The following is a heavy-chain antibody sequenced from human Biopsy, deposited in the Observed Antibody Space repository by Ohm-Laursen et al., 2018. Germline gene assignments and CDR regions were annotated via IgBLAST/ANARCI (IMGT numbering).Heavy chain of an antibody. CDR3: ARDDAVTVIRGLYY. CDR2: IYYSGTT. D-gene: IGHD2-21*02. J-gene: IGHJ4*02. Sequence: GTLSLTCTVSGGSITSDYWGWIRQPPGKGLEWIGYIYYSGTTDYSPSLKSRVTISIDKSKNQFFLKLSSVTAEDTAVYYCARDDAVTVIRGLYYWGQGALVTVSS. CDR1: GGSITSDY. V-gene: IGHV4-59*01.